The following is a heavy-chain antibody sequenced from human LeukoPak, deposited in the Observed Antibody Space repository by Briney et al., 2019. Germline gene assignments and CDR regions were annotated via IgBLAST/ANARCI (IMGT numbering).Heavy chain of an antibody. CDR1: GFTFSSYE. CDR3: ARESIAVAGAPFDY. D-gene: IGHD6-19*01. CDR2: ISSGSTI. V-gene: IGHV3-48*03. Sequence: GGSLRLSCAASGFTFSSYEMNWVRQAPGKGLEWVSYISSGSTIYDADSVKGRFTISRDNAKNSLYLQMNSLRAEDTAVYHCARESIAVAGAPFDYWGQGTLVTVSS. J-gene: IGHJ4*02.